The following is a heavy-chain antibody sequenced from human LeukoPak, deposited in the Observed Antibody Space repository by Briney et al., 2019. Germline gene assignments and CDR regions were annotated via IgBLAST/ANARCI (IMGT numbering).Heavy chain of an antibody. Sequence: SETLSLTCTVSGGSISNGDYHWSWIRQPPGKGLEWIGYIYYSGSTYYNPSLKSRVTISVDTSKNQFSLKLSSVTAADTAVYYCARVLAAAGMTDYWGQGTLVTVSS. CDR1: GGSISNGDYH. D-gene: IGHD6-13*01. V-gene: IGHV4-30-4*01. CDR3: ARVLAAAGMTDY. J-gene: IGHJ4*02. CDR2: IYYSGST.